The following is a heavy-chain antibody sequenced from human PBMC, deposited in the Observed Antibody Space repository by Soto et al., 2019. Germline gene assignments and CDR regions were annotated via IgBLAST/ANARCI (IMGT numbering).Heavy chain of an antibody. CDR1: GGSFSGYY. V-gene: IGHV4-34*01. CDR2: INHSGST. Sequence: SETLSLTCAVYGGSFSGYYWSWIRQPPGKGLEWIGEINHSGSTNYNPSLKSRVTISVDTSKNQFSLKLSSVTAADTAVYYCARRNHPRGDYGDYYYYMDVWGKGTTVTVSS. D-gene: IGHD4-17*01. CDR3: ARRNHPRGDYGDYYYYMDV. J-gene: IGHJ6*03.